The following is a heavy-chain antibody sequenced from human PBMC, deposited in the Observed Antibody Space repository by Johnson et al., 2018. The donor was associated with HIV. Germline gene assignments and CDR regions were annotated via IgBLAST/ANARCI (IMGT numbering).Heavy chain of an antibody. CDR3: ARDLRNSGWSNGFDV. J-gene: IGHJ3*01. CDR1: GFTCSSYA. Sequence: VQLVESGGGVVQPGRSLRLSCAASGFTCSSYAMHWVRQAPGKGLEWVAVISYDGSNKYYADSVKGRFTISRDNSKNTLYLQMNSLRAEDTALYYCARDLRNSGWSNGFDVWGQGTMVTVSS. D-gene: IGHD6-19*01. V-gene: IGHV3-30*14. CDR2: ISYDGSNK.